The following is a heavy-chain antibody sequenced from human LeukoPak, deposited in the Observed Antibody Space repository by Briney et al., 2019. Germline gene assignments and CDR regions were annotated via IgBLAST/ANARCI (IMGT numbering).Heavy chain of an antibody. CDR3: AREAVVPAYGTTHFDY. Sequence: GGSLRLSCAASGFSVSNYYMSWVRQAPGKGLEWVANIKQDGSEKYYVDSVKGRFTISRDNAKNSLYLQMNSLRAEDTAVYYCAREAVVPAYGTTHFDYWGQGTLVTVSS. D-gene: IGHD2-2*01. J-gene: IGHJ4*02. V-gene: IGHV3-7*01. CDR1: GFSVSNYY. CDR2: IKQDGSEK.